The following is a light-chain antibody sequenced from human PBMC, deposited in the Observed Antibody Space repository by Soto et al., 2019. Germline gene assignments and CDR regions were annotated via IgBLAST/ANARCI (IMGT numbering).Light chain of an antibody. CDR1: QSISSY. J-gene: IGKJ3*01. V-gene: IGKV1-39*01. CDR3: QQSYSTPRT. Sequence: IWMNQSPSLLSASTGDRVTIRCRMSQSISSYLNWYQQKPGKAPKLMIYAAYSLQSGVQSRFSGSGSGTDFTLTIRSMQPEEFATYYCQQSYSTPRTFGPGTKMDIK. CDR2: AAY.